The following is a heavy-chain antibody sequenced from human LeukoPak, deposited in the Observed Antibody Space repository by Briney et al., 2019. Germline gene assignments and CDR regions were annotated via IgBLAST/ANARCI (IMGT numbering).Heavy chain of an antibody. V-gene: IGHV4-59*01. J-gene: IGHJ4*02. CDR1: GGSISSFY. CDR3: ARFNAGSNYFDY. CDR2: IYYSGST. Sequence: KPSETLSLTCTVSGGSISSFYWSWIRQPPGKGLEWIGYIYYSGSTNYNPSLKSRLTISVDTSKNHFSLKLTSVTAADTAIYYCARFNAGSNYFDYWGQGTLVTVSS.